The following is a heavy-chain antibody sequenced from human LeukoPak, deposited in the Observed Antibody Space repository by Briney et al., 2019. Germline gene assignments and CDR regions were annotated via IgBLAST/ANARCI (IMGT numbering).Heavy chain of an antibody. D-gene: IGHD5-24*01. V-gene: IGHV4-39*01. J-gene: IGHJ4*02. CDR3: GRQGERWLPPPNFDY. CDR1: GGSISSSGYY. Sequence: KPSETLSLTCTVSGGSISSSGYYWGWIRQPPGKGLEWIGRMYYRGSTYYNPSLKSRVTMSVDTSKNQFSLKLSSVTAPDTAVYYRGRQGERWLPPPNFDYLGQGAQVTVSP. CDR2: MYYRGST.